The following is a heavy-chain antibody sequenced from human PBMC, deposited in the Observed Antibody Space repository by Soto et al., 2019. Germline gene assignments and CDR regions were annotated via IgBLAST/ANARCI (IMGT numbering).Heavy chain of an antibody. J-gene: IGHJ4*02. V-gene: IGHV3-15*01. CDR3: ATDLKTGTERGKFDY. D-gene: IGHD1-1*01. CDR1: GFTFNNAW. CDR2: IKSNTDGGTV. Sequence: EVQLVESGGGLVKPGGSLRLSCAASGFTFNNAWMSWVRQAPGKGLEWVGRIKSNTDGGTVDYAAHVNGRFTISRDDSKNTVYLQMNSLKTEDTAVYYCATDLKTGTERGKFDYWGQGTLVTVSS.